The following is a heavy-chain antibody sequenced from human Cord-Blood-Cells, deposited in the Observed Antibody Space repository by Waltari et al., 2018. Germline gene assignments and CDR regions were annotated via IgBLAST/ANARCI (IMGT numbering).Heavy chain of an antibody. V-gene: IGHV3-21*01. CDR3: ARDHWELLYYYYGMDV. CDR1: GFTFSSYS. CDR2: ISSSSSYI. J-gene: IGHJ6*02. Sequence: EVQLVESGGGLVKPGGSLRLSCAASGFTFSSYSMNWVRQAPGKGLEWVSSISSSSSYIYYADSVKGRFTISRDNAKNSLYLQMNSLRAEDTAVYYCARDHWELLYYYYGMDVWDQGTTVTVSS. D-gene: IGHD1-26*01.